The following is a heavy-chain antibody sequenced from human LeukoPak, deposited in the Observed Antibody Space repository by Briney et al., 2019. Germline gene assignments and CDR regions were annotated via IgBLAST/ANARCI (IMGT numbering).Heavy chain of an antibody. V-gene: IGHV4-61*02. CDR2: IYSSGST. CDR1: GGSISXXX. CDR3: ARGGRGFDP. Sequence: VXGGSISXXXXXWTXXRQPXXXGLEWIGRIYSSGSTSYNPSLKSRVTISVDTSKNQFSLELNSVTASDTAVYYCARGGRGFDPWGQGTLVTVSS. J-gene: IGHJ5*02.